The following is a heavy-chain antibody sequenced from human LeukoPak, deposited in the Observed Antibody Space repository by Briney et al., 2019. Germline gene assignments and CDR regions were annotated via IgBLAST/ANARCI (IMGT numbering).Heavy chain of an antibody. CDR1: GFTLSSYA. CDR2: ISSSSSTI. D-gene: IGHD3-16*02. CDR3: ARALTASFGMDV. Sequence: GGSLRLSCAASGFTLSSYAMNWVRQAAGKGLEWVSYISSSSSTIYYADSVKGRFTISRDNAKNSLYLQMNSLRAEDTAVYYCARALTASFGMDVWGQGTTVTVSS. V-gene: IGHV3-48*01. J-gene: IGHJ6*02.